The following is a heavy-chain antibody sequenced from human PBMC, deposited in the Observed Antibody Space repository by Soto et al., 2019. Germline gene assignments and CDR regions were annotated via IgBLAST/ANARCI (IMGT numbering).Heavy chain of an antibody. CDR2: IYFNGVT. D-gene: IGHD1-7*01. J-gene: IGHJ3*02. V-gene: IGHV4-31*03. CDR3: ARPAQTNLDAFDI. CDR1: GGSITNNGYY. Sequence: QVQLQESGPGLVKPSQTLSLTCTVSGGSITNNGYYWTWIRQHPGKGLEWIGYIYFNGVTYYNPSLTSRVTISVDRSKNQFYVNLTSVTAADTDVYYCARPAQTNLDAFDIWGQGTMVTVSS.